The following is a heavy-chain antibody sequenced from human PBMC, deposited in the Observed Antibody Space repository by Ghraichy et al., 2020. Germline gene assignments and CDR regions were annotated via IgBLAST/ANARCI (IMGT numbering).Heavy chain of an antibody. V-gene: IGHV3-21*01. CDR2: ISSSSSYI. D-gene: IGHD1-26*01. CDR3: ARESAISRVGATRGGAQRSRAFDI. J-gene: IGHJ3*02. CDR1: GFTFSSYS. Sequence: GGSLRLSCAASGFTFSSYSMNWVRQAPGKGLEWVSSISSSSSYIYYADSVKGRFTISRDNAKNSLYLQMNSRRAEDTAVYYCARESAISRVGATRGGAQRSRAFDIWGQGTMVTVSS.